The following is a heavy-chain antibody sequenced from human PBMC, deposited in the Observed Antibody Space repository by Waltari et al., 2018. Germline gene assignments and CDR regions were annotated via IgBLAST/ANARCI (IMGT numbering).Heavy chain of an antibody. D-gene: IGHD6-19*01. V-gene: IGHV4-59*01. CDR2: IYYSGST. CDR1: GGSISSYY. CDR3: ARDGSGWSKFDY. Sequence: QVQLQESGPGLVKPSETLSLTCTVSGGSISSYYWSWIRQPPGKGLEWIGYIYYSGSTNSNPTLKRRFTISVDTSKNQFSLKLSSVTAADTAVYYCARDGSGWSKFDYWGQGTLVTVSS. J-gene: IGHJ4*02.